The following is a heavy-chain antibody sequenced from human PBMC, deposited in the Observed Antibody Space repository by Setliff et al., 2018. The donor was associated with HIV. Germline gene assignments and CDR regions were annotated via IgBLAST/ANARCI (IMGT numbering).Heavy chain of an antibody. J-gene: IGHJ4*02. V-gene: IGHV1-2*06. Sequence: ASVKVSCKASGYIFTDYYMHWVRQAPGQELGWMGRINPNSGGTNYAQKFQGRVTMTRDTSISTAYTELSSLRSEDTAVYYCARRPCDRASCSFDFWGQGTLVTVSS. CDR3: ARRPCDRASCSFDF. CDR1: GYIFTDYY. D-gene: IGHD2-2*01. CDR2: INPNSGGT.